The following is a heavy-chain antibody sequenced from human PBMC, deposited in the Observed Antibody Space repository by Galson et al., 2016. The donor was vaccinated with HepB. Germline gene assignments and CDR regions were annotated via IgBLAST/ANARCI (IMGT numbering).Heavy chain of an antibody. CDR3: ARRNSLDD. J-gene: IGHJ4*02. V-gene: IGHV3-7*01. D-gene: IGHD1-7*01. Sequence: SLRLSCAGSGFGFGVFWMNWVRQAPGQGLEWVANIKYDGTKQNYADYVKGRLTISRDNAKNSVDLQMFRLRADDTAVYYCARRNSLDDWGQGALVTVSS. CDR2: IKYDGTKQ. CDR1: GFGFGVFW.